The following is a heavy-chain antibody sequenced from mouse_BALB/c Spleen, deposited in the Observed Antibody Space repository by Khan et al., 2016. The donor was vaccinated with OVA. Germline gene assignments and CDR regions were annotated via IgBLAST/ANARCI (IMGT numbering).Heavy chain of an antibody. Sequence: QVQLKESGPGLVAPSQSLSITCTVSGFSLTDYGVSWIRQPPGKGLEWLGVIWGGGSTYYNSALKSRLSISKDNSKRQVFLKMNSLQTDDTAMYYCAKRLILNPYYFDYWGQGTTLTVSS. CDR3: AKRLILNPYYFDY. J-gene: IGHJ2*01. CDR1: GFSLTDYG. V-gene: IGHV2-6-5*01. CDR2: IWGGGST.